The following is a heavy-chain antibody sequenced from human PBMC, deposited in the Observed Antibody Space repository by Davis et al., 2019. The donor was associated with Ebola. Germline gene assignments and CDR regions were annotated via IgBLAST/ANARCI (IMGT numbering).Heavy chain of an antibody. J-gene: IGHJ6*02. CDR3: ARGRYSTSSGVYYYAMDV. CDR1: GFTFSSYW. D-gene: IGHD6-6*01. V-gene: IGHV3-74*01. Sequence: HTGGSLRLSCAASGFTFSSYWMHWVRQAPGKGLVWVSRINSDGSRRSYADSVKGRFTISRDNAKNTLYLQMNSLRAEDTAVYYCARGRYSTSSGVYYYAMDVWGQGTTVTVSS. CDR2: INSDGSRR.